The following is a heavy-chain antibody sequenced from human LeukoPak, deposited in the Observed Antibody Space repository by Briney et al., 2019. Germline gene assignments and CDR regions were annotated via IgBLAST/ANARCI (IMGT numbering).Heavy chain of an antibody. V-gene: IGHV1-24*01. CDR1: GYTFTGYY. Sequence: ASVKVSCKASGYTFTGYYMHWVRQAPGKGLEWMGGFDPEDGETIYAQKFQGRVTMTTDTSTSTAYMELRSLRSGDTAVYYCARLRLHNWFDPWGQGTLVTVSS. CDR3: ARLRLHNWFDP. CDR2: FDPEDGET. D-gene: IGHD4-17*01. J-gene: IGHJ5*02.